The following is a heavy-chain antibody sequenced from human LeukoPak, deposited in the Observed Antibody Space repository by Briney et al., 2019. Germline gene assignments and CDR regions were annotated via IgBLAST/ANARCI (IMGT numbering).Heavy chain of an antibody. V-gene: IGHV3-53*04. Sequence: PGGSLRLSCAASGFIVSSNYMSWVRQAPGKGLEWVSVIYSGGSTYYADSVKGRFTISRHNSKNTLYLQMNSLRAEDTAVYYCAGGSGSYYNQNYYYYYGMDVWGQGTTVTVSS. CDR2: IYSGGST. D-gene: IGHD3-10*01. CDR3: AGGSGSYYNQNYYYYYGMDV. J-gene: IGHJ6*02. CDR1: GFIVSSNY.